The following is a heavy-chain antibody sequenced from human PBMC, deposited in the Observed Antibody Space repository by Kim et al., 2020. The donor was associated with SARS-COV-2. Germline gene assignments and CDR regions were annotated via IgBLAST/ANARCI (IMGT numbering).Heavy chain of an antibody. J-gene: IGHJ4*02. CDR2: TRNKANSHTT. Sequence: GGSLRLSCAASGFTFSDHYMDWVRQAPGKGLEWVGRTRNKANSHTTEYAASVTGRFTISRDDSKNSLYLQMNSLKTEDTAVYYCARAKYYFGSGSTMYYFDYWGQGTLVTVSS. CDR1: GFTFSDHY. V-gene: IGHV3-72*01. CDR3: ARAKYYFGSGSTMYYFDY. D-gene: IGHD3-10*01.